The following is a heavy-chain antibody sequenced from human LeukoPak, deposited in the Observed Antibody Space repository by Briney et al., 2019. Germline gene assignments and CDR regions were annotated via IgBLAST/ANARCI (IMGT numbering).Heavy chain of an antibody. CDR1: GFTFSTYA. J-gene: IGHJ4*02. CDR2: ISGSGGRT. CDR3: AKERVSSGYFDY. D-gene: IGHD3-22*01. V-gene: IGHV3-23*01. Sequence: PGGSLRLSCAASGFTFSTYAMSWVRQAPGKGLEWVSAISGSGGRTYYADSVKGRFTISRDNSKNTLYLQMNSLRAEDTAVYYCAKERVSSGYFDYWGQGTLVTVSS.